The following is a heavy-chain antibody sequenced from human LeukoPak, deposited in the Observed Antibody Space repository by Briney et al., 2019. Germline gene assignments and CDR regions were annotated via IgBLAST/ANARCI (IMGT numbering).Heavy chain of an antibody. D-gene: IGHD3-10*01. J-gene: IGHJ4*02. CDR1: GFTFRNYV. CDR3: AREGYYGSGSPPSLYFDY. V-gene: IGHV3-30-3*01. CDR2: TSSDLNVK. Sequence: GGSLRLSCAASGFTFRNYVIHWVRQAPGKGLEWVAVTSSDLNVKLYADSVKGRFTISRDNSRSTLYLHMNSLRPEDTAIYYCAREGYYGSGSPPSLYFDYWGQGTLVTVSS.